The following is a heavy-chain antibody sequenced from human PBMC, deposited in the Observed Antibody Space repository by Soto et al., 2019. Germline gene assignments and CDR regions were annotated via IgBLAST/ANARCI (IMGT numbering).Heavy chain of an antibody. D-gene: IGHD3-10*01. Sequence: GGSLRLSCAASGFTFSSYGMHWVRQAPGKGLEWVAVISYDGSNKYYADSVKGRFTISRDNSKNTLYLQMNSLRAEDTAVYYCAPWFGAFDYWGQGTLVTVYS. J-gene: IGHJ4*02. V-gene: IGHV3-30*03. CDR2: ISYDGSNK. CDR3: APWFGAFDY. CDR1: GFTFSSYG.